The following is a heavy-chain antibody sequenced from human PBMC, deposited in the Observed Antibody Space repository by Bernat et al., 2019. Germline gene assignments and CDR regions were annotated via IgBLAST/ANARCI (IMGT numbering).Heavy chain of an antibody. CDR1: GYTFTSYA. J-gene: IGHJ6*02. CDR2: INAGNGNT. Sequence: QVQRVQSGAEVQKPGASVKVSCKASGYTFTSYAMHWVRQAPGQRLEWMGWINAGNGNTKYSQKFQGRVTITRDTSASTAYMELSSLRSEDTAVYYCARDGVSRDTDMVPYYYYYGMDVWGQGITITVS. CDR3: ARDGVSRDTDMVPYYYYYGMDV. V-gene: IGHV1-3*01. D-gene: IGHD5-18*01.